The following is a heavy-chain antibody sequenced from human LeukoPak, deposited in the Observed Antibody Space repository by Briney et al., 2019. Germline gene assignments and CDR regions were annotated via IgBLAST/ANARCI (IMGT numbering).Heavy chain of an antibody. Sequence: SVKVSCKASRGTFSSYAVSWVRQAPGRGFEWMGRIIPVFGTTKYAQMFQGRVTITTDKSTGTAYMELSRLRSGDTAVYYCARERGLVTTTFDSWGQGVLVTVSS. CDR2: IIPVFGTT. J-gene: IGHJ5*01. D-gene: IGHD2-21*02. V-gene: IGHV1-69*05. CDR1: RGTFSSYA. CDR3: ARERGLVTTTFDS.